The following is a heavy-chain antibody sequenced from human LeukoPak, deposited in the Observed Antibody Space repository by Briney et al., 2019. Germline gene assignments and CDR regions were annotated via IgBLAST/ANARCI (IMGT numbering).Heavy chain of an antibody. J-gene: IGHJ4*02. CDR3: AKDSPTWDYYDSSGGFDY. CDR2: ISGSGGST. CDR1: GFTFSSHA. D-gene: IGHD3-22*01. Sequence: GGSLRLSCAASGFTFSSHAMSWVRQAPGKGLEWVSAISGSGGSTYYADSVKGRFTISRDNSKNTLYLQMNSLRAEDTAVYYCAKDSPTWDYYDSSGGFDYWGQGTLVTVSS. V-gene: IGHV3-23*01.